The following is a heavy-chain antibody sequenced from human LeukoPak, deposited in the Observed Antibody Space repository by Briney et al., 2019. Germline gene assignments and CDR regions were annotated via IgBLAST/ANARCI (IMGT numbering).Heavy chain of an antibody. Sequence: PSQTLSLTCTVSGGSISSGGYYWSWIRQHPGKGLEWIGYIYYSGSAYYNPSLKSRVTISVDTSENQFSLKLSSVTAADTAVYYCARVNYGSATKEDYWGQGTQVTVSS. D-gene: IGHD3-10*01. CDR2: IYYSGSA. V-gene: IGHV4-31*03. J-gene: IGHJ4*02. CDR3: ARVNYGSATKEDY. CDR1: GGSISSGGYY.